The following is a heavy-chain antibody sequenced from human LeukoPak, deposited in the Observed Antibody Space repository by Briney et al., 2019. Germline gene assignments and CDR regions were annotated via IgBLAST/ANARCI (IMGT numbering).Heavy chain of an antibody. CDR3: AKDLLLWDYYGLGSYFDY. CDR1: GFTFSTYA. Sequence: GGSLRLSCAASGFTFSTYAMNWVRQAPGKGLEWVSGISGSGGSTYYADSVKGRFTISRDNSKNTLYLQMNSLRAEDTAVYYCAKDLLLWDYYGLGSYFDYWGQGTLVTVSS. D-gene: IGHD3-10*01. V-gene: IGHV3-23*01. CDR2: ISGSGGST. J-gene: IGHJ4*02.